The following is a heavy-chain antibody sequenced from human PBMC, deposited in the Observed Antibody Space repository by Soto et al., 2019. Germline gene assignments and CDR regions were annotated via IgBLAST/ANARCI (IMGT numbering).Heavy chain of an antibody. CDR3: AKDHAPFDSRGFDY. V-gene: IGHV3-30*18. CDR1: GFTFSSYG. CDR2: ISLDGGEK. Sequence: QVQLVESGGGGVQPGRSLRLSCAASGFTFSSYGMHWVRQAPGKGLEWVAIISLDGGEKYYADSVKGRFTISRDNSKNTLYLQLNSLRAEGTAVYYCAKDHAPFDSRGFDYWGQGTLVTVSS. D-gene: IGHD3-22*01. J-gene: IGHJ4*02.